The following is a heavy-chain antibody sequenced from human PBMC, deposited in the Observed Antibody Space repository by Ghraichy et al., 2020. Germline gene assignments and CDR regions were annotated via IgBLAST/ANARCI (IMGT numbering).Heavy chain of an antibody. CDR2: INEPGSER. D-gene: IGHD1-1*01. J-gene: IGHJ4*02. CDR1: GFIFSQYW. CDR3: ARNDMAGTADY. V-gene: IGHV3-7*04. Sequence: GGSLRLSCAGSGFIFSQYWLSWARQTPGKGLEWVGNINEPGSERFYVGSVEGRFIISRDNAKKLLYLQMESLTAEDTGVYYCARNDMAGTADYWGQGTPVTVS.